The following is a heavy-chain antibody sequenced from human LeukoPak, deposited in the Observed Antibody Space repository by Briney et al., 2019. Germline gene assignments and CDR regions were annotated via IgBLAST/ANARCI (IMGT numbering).Heavy chain of an antibody. CDR3: ARGYGSGSYYF. J-gene: IGHJ4*02. CDR2: TYNVGTT. V-gene: IGHV3-66*01. CDR1: GFSVSSNY. Sequence: GGSLRLSCAASGFSVSSNYMNWVRQAPGKGLEWVSITYNVGTTYYTDSVKGRFTISRDNSKNTLYLQMNSLRADDTAVYYCARGYGSGSYYFWGQETLVTVSS. D-gene: IGHD3-10*01.